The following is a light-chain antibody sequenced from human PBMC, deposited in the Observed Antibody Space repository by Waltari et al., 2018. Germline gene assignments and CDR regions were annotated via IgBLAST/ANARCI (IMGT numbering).Light chain of an antibody. V-gene: IGKV3-20*01. CDR1: QSVGSNY. J-gene: IGKJ2*01. CDR2: EAS. Sequence: EIVLTQSPGTLSLSPGERGTLSCRASQSVGSNYVAWYQQKPGQAPRLLIYEASSRASCIPDRFSGDGSGTDFTLTISRLEPEDFAVYYCQHYGTSRTFGQGTKLEIK. CDR3: QHYGTSRT.